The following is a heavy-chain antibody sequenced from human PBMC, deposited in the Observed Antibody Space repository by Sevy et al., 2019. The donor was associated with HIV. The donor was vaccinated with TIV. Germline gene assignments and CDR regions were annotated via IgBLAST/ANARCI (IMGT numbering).Heavy chain of an antibody. J-gene: IGHJ3*02. Sequence: ASVKVSCKASGYTFTSYGISWVRQAPGQGLAWMGWISAYNGNTNYAQKLQGRVTMTTDTSTSTAYMELRSLRSDDTAVYYCARMREKYYYDSSGYYDAFDIWGQGTMVTVSS. CDR1: GYTFTSYG. D-gene: IGHD3-22*01. V-gene: IGHV1-18*01. CDR2: ISAYNGNT. CDR3: ARMREKYYYDSSGYYDAFDI.